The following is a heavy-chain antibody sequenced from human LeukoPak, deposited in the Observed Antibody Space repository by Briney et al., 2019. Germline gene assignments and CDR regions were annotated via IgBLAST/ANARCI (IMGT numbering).Heavy chain of an antibody. D-gene: IGHD5-18*01. CDR1: GYTFSSYG. J-gene: IGHJ6*02. CDR2: ISPYNGNT. Sequence: ASVKVSCKASGYTFSSYGISWVRQAPAQGLEWMGWISPYNGNTEYGQKVQGRVTMTTDRPTTTASMELTSLRSDDTAMYYCARVRPPNIVDSVMDYKYYHDMDVWGQGTTVTVSS. V-gene: IGHV1-18*01. CDR3: ARVRPPNIVDSVMDYKYYHDMDV.